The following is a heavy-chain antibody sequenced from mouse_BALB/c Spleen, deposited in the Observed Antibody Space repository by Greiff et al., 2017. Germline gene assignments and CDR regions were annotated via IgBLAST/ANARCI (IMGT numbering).Heavy chain of an antibody. CDR3: ARDQNDYGYAMDY. CDR2: IWAGGST. J-gene: IGHJ4*01. D-gene: IGHD1-1*01. V-gene: IGHV2-9*02. CDR1: GFSLTSYG. Sequence: VKLMESGPGLVAPSQSLSITCTVSGFSLTSYGVHWVRQPPGKGLEWLGVIWAGGSTNYNSALMSRLSISKDNSKSQVFLKMNSLQTDDTAMYYCARDQNDYGYAMDYWGQGTSVTVSS.